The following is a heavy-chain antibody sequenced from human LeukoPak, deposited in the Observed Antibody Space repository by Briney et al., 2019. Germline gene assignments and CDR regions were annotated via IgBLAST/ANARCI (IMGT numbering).Heavy chain of an antibody. Sequence: SETLSLTCAVYGGSLSGYYWSWIRQPPGKGLEWIGEINHSGSTNYNPSLKSRVTISVDTSKNQFSLKLSSVTAADTAVYYCARGSLLGLWFGELLSRSWFDPWGQGTLVTVSS. J-gene: IGHJ5*02. V-gene: IGHV4-34*01. CDR2: INHSGST. CDR3: ARGSLLGLWFGELLSRSWFDP. CDR1: GGSLSGYY. D-gene: IGHD3-10*01.